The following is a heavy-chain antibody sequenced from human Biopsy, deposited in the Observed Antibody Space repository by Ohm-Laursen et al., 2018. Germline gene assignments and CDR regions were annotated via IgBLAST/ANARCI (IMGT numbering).Heavy chain of an antibody. D-gene: IGHD3-3*01. CDR1: GYTFTSYG. Sequence: GASVKVSCKVSGYTFTSYGISWVRQAPGQGLEWMGWISAYNGNTNYAQKLQGRVTMTTDTSTSTAYMELRSLRSDDTAVYYCARCSTPYYDFWSGYQPTYYFDYWGQGTLVTVSS. V-gene: IGHV1-18*01. J-gene: IGHJ4*02. CDR2: ISAYNGNT. CDR3: ARCSTPYYDFWSGYQPTYYFDY.